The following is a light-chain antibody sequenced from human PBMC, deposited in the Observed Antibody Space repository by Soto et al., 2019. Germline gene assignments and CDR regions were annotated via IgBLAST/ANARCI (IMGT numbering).Light chain of an antibody. Sequence: DIQLTQSPSFLSASVGDRVTITCRASQGISTFLAWYQQKSGKAPKLLISAASTLQRGVPSRFSGSGSGTQFTLTISSLQPEDFATYYCQQLNAYPLTFGGGTKVEIK. J-gene: IGKJ4*01. CDR3: QQLNAYPLT. V-gene: IGKV1-9*01. CDR1: QGISTF. CDR2: AAS.